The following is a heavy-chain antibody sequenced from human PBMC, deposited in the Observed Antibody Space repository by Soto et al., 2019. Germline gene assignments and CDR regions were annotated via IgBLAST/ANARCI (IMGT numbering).Heavy chain of an antibody. J-gene: IGHJ4*02. CDR2: IYYSGST. Sequence: SETLSLTCTVSGGSISNNNYYWGWIRQPPGKGLEWIGNIYYSGSTYYNPSLKSRVTISVDTSKNQFSLKPSSVASADTAVYYCGRVSDFSSGYSRVFDFWGQGTLVTVSS. D-gene: IGHD3-3*01. CDR3: GRVSDFSSGYSRVFDF. CDR1: GGSISNNNYY. V-gene: IGHV4-39*01.